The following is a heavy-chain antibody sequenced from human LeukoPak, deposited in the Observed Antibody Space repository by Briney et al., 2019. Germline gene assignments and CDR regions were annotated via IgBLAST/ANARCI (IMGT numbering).Heavy chain of an antibody. CDR3: ARGEAAAGK. CDR2: INHSGST. J-gene: IGHJ4*02. Sequence: SETLSLTCAVYGGSFSGYYWSWIRQPPGKGLEWIGEINHSGSTNYNPSLKSRVTISVDTSKNQFSLKLSSVTAADTAVYYCARGEAAAGKWGQGTLVTVSS. V-gene: IGHV4-34*01. D-gene: IGHD6-13*01. CDR1: GGSFSGYY.